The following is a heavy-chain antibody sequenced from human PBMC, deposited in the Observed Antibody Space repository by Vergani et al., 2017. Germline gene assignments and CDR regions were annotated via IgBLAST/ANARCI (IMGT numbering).Heavy chain of an antibody. CDR2: IKPSGGST. CDR1: GYTFTSYY. Sequence: QVQLVQSGAEVKKPGASVKVSCKASGYTFTSYYMHWVRQAPGQGLEWMGIIKPSGGSTSYAQKFQGRVTMTRDTSTSTVYMELSSLRSEDTAVYYCAGRRGGYDFLDYWGQGTLVTVSS. CDR3: AGRRGGYDFLDY. J-gene: IGHJ4*02. D-gene: IGHD5-12*01. V-gene: IGHV1-46*01.